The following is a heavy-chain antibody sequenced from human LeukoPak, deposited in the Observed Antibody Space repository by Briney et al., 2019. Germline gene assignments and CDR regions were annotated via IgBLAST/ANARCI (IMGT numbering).Heavy chain of an antibody. V-gene: IGHV4-59*12. CDR3: ARSRGRAVATPSASHYYYYYMDV. CDR2: IYYSGST. CDR1: GDSISRYY. J-gene: IGHJ6*03. D-gene: IGHD4-23*01. Sequence: AETLSLTCTVSGDSISRYYWSWIRQPPGKGLEWIGYIYYSGSTYYNPSLKSRGTISVDTSKNQCSLKLSSVTAAHTAVYYCARSRGRAVATPSASHYYYYYMDVWGKGTTVTVSS.